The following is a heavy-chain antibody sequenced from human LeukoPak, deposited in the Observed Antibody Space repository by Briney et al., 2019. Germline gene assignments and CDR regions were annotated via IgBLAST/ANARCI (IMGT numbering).Heavy chain of an antibody. CDR3: ARERVFAGNGYCCGRRCYSGAFDI. V-gene: IGHV3-48*04. CDR1: EFSVGSNY. J-gene: IGHJ3*02. D-gene: IGHD2-15*01. Sequence: GGSLRLSCAASEFSVGSNYMTWVRQAPGKGLEWVSYISRSGSNIYYADSVKGRFTISRDNAKNSLYLQMNSLRAEDTAVYYCARERVFAGNGYCCGRRCYSGAFDIWGQGTMVTVSS. CDR2: ISRSGSNI.